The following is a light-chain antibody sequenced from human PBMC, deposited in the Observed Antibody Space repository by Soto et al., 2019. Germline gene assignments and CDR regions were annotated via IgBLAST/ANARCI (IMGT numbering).Light chain of an antibody. CDR2: DAS. V-gene: IGKV1-13*02. Sequence: AIQLTQSPSSLSASVGDRVTITCRASQGIDNYLAWYQQKPGKAPKLLIYDASSLESGVPQRFSGSGSGTEFTLTISSLQTDDFSTYYCQQYHSYWTFGQGNKV. CDR1: QGIDNY. CDR3: QQYHSYWT. J-gene: IGKJ1*01.